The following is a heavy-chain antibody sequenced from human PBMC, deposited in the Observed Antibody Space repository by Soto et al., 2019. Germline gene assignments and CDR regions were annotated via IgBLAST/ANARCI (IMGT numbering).Heavy chain of an antibody. CDR3: ARLEELRYYFDY. V-gene: IGHV4-34*01. J-gene: IGHJ4*02. Sequence: PSETLSLTCAVYGGSFSGYYWSWIRQPPGKGLEWIGYMYHSGSTYYNPSLKSRVTISIDRSKNQFSLKLSSVTAADTAVYYCARLEELRYYFDYWGQGTLVTVSS. CDR1: GGSFSGYY. D-gene: IGHD1-1*01. CDR2: MYHSGST.